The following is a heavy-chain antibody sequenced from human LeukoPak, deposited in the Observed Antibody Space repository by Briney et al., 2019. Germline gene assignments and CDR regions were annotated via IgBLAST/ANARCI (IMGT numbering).Heavy chain of an antibody. Sequence: GRSLRLSCAASGFTFSSYAMHWVRQAPGKGLEWVAVISYDGSNKYYADSVKGRFTISRDNSKNTLYLQMNSLRAEDTAVYYCARDGADGGYEYYFDYWGQGTLVTVSS. CDR2: ISYDGSNK. D-gene: IGHD3-22*01. V-gene: IGHV3-30-3*01. CDR1: GFTFSSYA. J-gene: IGHJ4*02. CDR3: ARDGADGGYEYYFDY.